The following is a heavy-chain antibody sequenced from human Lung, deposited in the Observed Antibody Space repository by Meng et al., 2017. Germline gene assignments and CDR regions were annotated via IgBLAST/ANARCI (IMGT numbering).Heavy chain of an antibody. CDR3: ARGPTTMAHDFDY. J-gene: IGHJ4*02. CDR1: GGSFSDYY. CDR2: INHSGST. Sequence: LQPWGVGLWMPSETRALTFVVSGGSFSDYYWSWIRQPPGKGLEWIGEINHSGSTNYNPSLESRATISVDTSQNNLSLKLSSVTAADSAVYYCARGPTTMAHDFDYWGQGTLVTVSS. V-gene: IGHV4-34*01. D-gene: IGHD4-11*01.